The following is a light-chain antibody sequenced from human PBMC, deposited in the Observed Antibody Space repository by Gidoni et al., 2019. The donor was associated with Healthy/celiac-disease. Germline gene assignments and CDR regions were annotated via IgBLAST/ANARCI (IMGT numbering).Light chain of an antibody. CDR2: GKN. V-gene: IGLV3-19*01. J-gene: IGLJ2*01. Sequence: SSELSQDPAVSVVLGQTVRITCQADSLRSFYASWYQQKPEQAPVLIIYGKNNRPSGIPDRFSGSSSGNTASLTITRAQAEDEADYYCNSRDSSGNHVVFGGGTKLTVL. CDR1: SLRSFY. CDR3: NSRDSSGNHVV.